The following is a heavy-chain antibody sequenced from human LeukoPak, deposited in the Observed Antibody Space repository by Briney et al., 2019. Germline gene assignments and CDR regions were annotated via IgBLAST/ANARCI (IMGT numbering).Heavy chain of an antibody. V-gene: IGHV4-61*02. J-gene: IGHJ4*02. Sequence: KPSQTVSLTCTVSGGSISSGSYYWSWIRQPAGKGLEWIGRIYTSGSTNYNPSLKSRVTISVDTSKNQFSLKLSSVTAADTSGNDCARSDSYNFQSWGQGTVLTVSS. CDR1: GGSISSGSYY. CDR2: IYTSGST. D-gene: IGHD5-24*01. CDR3: ARSDSYNFQS.